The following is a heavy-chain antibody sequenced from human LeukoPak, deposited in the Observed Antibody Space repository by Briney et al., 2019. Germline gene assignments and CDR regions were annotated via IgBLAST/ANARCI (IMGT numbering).Heavy chain of an antibody. J-gene: IGHJ3*01. CDR1: GGSISSGGYC. Sequence: PSQTLSLTCTVSGGSISSGGYCWTWIRQPAGKGLEWIGRFCISGSTNYNPSLKSRVTISVDTSKNQFSLTVNSVTAADTAVYYCAGGGYYDTSGSKDGFHAWGQGTRVTVSS. D-gene: IGHD3-22*01. CDR2: FCISGST. V-gene: IGHV4-61*02. CDR3: AGGGYYDTSGSKDGFHA.